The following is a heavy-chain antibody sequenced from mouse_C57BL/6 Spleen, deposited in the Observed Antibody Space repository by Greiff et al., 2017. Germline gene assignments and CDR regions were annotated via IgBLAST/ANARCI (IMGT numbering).Heavy chain of an antibody. V-gene: IGHV5-4*03. CDR2: ISDGGSYT. CDR1: GFTFSSYA. CDR3: ARVITTVVATGDYFDY. D-gene: IGHD1-1*01. J-gene: IGHJ2*01. Sequence: EVKLMESGGGLVKPGGSLKLSCAASGFTFSSYAMSWVRQTPEKRLEWVATISDGGSYTYYPDNVKGRFTISRDNAKNNLYLQMSHLKSEDTAMYYCARVITTVVATGDYFDYWGQGTTLTVSS.